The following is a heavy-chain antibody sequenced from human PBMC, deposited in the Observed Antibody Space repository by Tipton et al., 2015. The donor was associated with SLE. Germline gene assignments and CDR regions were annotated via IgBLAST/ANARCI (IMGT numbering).Heavy chain of an antibody. V-gene: IGHV3-30*18. Sequence: SLRLSCAASGFTFSSYGMNWVRQAPGKGLEWVAVISYDGSNKYYADSVKGRFTISRDNSKNTLYLQMNSLRAEDTAVYYCAKGPGYSSGWSVLYYFDYWGQGTLVTVSS. CDR1: GFTFSSYG. J-gene: IGHJ4*02. D-gene: IGHD6-19*01. CDR3: AKGPGYSSGWSVLYYFDY. CDR2: ISYDGSNK.